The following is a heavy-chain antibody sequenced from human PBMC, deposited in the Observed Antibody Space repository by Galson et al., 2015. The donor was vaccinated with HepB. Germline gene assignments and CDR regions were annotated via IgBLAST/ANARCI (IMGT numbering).Heavy chain of an antibody. D-gene: IGHD3-22*01. Sequence: SLRLSCAASGFTFSSYSMNWVRQAPGKGLEWVSSISSSSSYIYYADSVKGRFTISRDNAKNSLYLQMISLRAEDTAVYYCAREVVIRYYYYGMDVWGQGTTVTVSS. CDR3: AREVVIRYYYYGMDV. V-gene: IGHV3-21*01. J-gene: IGHJ6*02. CDR1: GFTFSSYS. CDR2: ISSSSSYI.